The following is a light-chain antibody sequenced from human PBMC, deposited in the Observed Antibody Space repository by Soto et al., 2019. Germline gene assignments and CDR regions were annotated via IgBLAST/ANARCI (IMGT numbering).Light chain of an antibody. J-gene: IGKJ1*01. CDR1: QSVSSNY. CDR3: QQYGTSFWT. V-gene: IGKV3-20*01. Sequence: DIVLTQSLGTLCLSPGERASLSCRTTQSVSSNYLAWYQQKPGQAPRLLIYGASTRATGIPDRFSGSGSGADITLTISRLEPEDFAVYYCQQYGTSFWTFGQGTKVEIK. CDR2: GAS.